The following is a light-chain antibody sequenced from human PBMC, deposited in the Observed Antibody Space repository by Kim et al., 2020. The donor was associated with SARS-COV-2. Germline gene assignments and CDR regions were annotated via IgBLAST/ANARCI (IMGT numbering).Light chain of an antibody. Sequence: ASVKLTCTLSSGPSSYAIAWHQQQPEKGPRYLMKLNSDGSHSKGDGIPDRFSGSSSGAERSLTISSLQSEDEADYYCQTWGTGILVFGGGTKLTVL. J-gene: IGLJ3*02. CDR2: LNSDGSH. CDR3: QTWGTGILV. V-gene: IGLV4-69*01. CDR1: SGPSSYA.